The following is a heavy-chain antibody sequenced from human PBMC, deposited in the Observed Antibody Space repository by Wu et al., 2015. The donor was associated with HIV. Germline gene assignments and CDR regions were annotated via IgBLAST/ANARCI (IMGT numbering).Heavy chain of an antibody. CDR3: ARDFYDSSGYYVDY. D-gene: IGHD3-22*01. CDR1: GYTFTSYG. Sequence: QVQLVQSGAEVKKPGASVKVSCKASGYTFTSYGISWVRQAPGQGLEWMGWISGYSGNTNYAQNFQGRVTMTTDTSTSMAYMELRSLRFDDTAVYYCARDFYDSSGYYVDYWGRGTLVTVSS. V-gene: IGHV1-18*01. CDR2: ISGYSGNT. J-gene: IGHJ4*02.